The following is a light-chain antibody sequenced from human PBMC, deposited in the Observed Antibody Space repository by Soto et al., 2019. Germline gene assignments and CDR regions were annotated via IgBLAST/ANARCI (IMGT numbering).Light chain of an antibody. CDR1: QSISSW. Sequence: DNQMNHSPSTLSATVGDRVTITCRVVQSISSWSDWEQQQHLEVAKHLINEADGVENRVPSRCSGGRSGTEFTLTIISLQHDDFATYYCQQYNSNSPLTFGGGAKVDIK. CDR2: EAD. J-gene: IGKJ4*01. V-gene: IGKV1-5*01. CDR3: QQYNSNSPLT.